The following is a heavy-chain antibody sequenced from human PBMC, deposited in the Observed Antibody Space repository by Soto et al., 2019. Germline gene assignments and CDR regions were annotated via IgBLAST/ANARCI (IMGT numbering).Heavy chain of an antibody. J-gene: IGHJ4*02. Sequence: GGSLRLSCAASGFTFTDYALSWVRQAPGKGLEWVATISGIGGSTYLADSVKGRLSISRDNSKNTVSLLMNSLRAEDTAVYSCARGSPGYISSWYYFDYWGRGTLVTVSS. CDR1: GFTFTDYA. CDR3: ARGSPGYISSWYYFDY. CDR2: ISGIGGST. D-gene: IGHD6-13*01. V-gene: IGHV3-23*01.